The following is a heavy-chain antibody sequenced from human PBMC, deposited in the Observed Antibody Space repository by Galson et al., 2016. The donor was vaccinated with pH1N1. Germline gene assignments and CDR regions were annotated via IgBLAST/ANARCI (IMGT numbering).Heavy chain of an antibody. CDR2: TSPYSGNT. D-gene: IGHD3-10*01. V-gene: IGHV1-18*01. CDR1: GYSFSSFG. CDR3: ARTYYSGSGSSGSDYYYYYMDV. Sequence: SVKVSCKASGYSFSSFGISWVRQAPGQGLEWMAWTSPYSGNTTYVPKLQGRVTLTTDTSTSTAFMELRSLRFDDTAVYYCARTYYSGSGSSGSDYYYYYMDVWGKGTTVTVSS. J-gene: IGHJ6*03.